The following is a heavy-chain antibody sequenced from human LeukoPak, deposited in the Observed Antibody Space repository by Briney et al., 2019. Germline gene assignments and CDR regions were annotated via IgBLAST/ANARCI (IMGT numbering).Heavy chain of an antibody. CDR1: GGSISGYY. CDR2: IYYSGST. CDR3: ARLVSSWFDP. V-gene: IGHV4-59*08. D-gene: IGHD2-2*01. J-gene: IGHJ5*02. Sequence: SETLSLTCTVSGGSISGYYWSWIRQPPGKGLEWIGYIYYSGSTNYNPSLKSRVTISVDTSKNQFSLKLSSVTAADTAVYYCARLVSSWFDPWGQGTLVTVSS.